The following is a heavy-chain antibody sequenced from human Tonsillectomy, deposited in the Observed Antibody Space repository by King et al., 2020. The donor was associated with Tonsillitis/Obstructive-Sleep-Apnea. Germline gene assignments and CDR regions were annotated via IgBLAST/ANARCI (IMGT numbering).Heavy chain of an antibody. Sequence: QLVQSGAEVKKPGSSVKVSCKASGGTFSSYAISWVRQAPGQGLEWMGRIIPILGIANYAQKFQGRVTITADKPTSTAYMELSSLRSEDTAVYYCARDKDYGDPGRAFDIWGQGTMVTVSS. J-gene: IGHJ3*02. CDR3: ARDKDYGDPGRAFDI. V-gene: IGHV1-69*09. D-gene: IGHD4-17*01. CDR1: GGTFSSYA. CDR2: IIPILGIA.